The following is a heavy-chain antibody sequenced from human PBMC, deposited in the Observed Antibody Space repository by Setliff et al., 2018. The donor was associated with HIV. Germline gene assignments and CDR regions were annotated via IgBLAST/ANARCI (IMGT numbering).Heavy chain of an antibody. CDR1: GFTFSSYS. J-gene: IGHJ3*02. Sequence: PGGSLRLSCAASGFTFSSYSMNWVRQAPGKGLEWVSSISSGSSYIYYAESVKGRFTISRDNAKNSLYLQMNSLRAEDMALYYCVRDKWLVPDTFDIWGQGTMVTVSS. D-gene: IGHD6-19*01. V-gene: IGHV3-21*04. CDR2: ISSGSSYI. CDR3: VRDKWLVPDTFDI.